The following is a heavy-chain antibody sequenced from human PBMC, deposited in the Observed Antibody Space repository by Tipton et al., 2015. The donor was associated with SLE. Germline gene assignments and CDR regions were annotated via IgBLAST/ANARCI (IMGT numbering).Heavy chain of an antibody. V-gene: IGHV4-31*01. CDR1: GVSISSGGFY. Sequence: TLSLTCTVSGVSISSGGFYWSWIRQHPGKGLEWIGYIYYSGRTYYNPSLKSPVTISVDTSKNLFSLKLSSVTAADTAVYYCARHAALGNYYSALDYWGQGTLITVSS. CDR2: IYYSGRT. CDR3: ARHAALGNYYSALDY. D-gene: IGHD3-10*01. J-gene: IGHJ4*02.